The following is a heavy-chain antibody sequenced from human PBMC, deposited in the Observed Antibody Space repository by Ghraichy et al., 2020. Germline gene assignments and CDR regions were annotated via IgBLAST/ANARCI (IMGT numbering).Heavy chain of an antibody. CDR1: GGSISSYY. CDR2: IYYSGST. J-gene: IGHJ4*02. V-gene: IGHV4-59*01. D-gene: IGHD6-13*01. Sequence: GSLRLSCTVSGGSISSYYWSWIRQPPGKGLEWIGYIYYSGSTNYNPSLKSRVTISVDTSKNQFSLKLSSVTAADTAVYYCARVSGSSWYFDYWGQGTLVTVSS. CDR3: ARVSGSSWYFDY.